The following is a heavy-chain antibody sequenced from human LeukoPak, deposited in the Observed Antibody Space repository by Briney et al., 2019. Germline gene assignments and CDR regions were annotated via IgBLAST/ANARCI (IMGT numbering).Heavy chain of an antibody. V-gene: IGHV3-15*07. CDR3: TTGGSPHYYYYGMDV. Sequence: PGGSLRLSCAASGFTISNAWMNWVRQAPGKGLEWVGRIKSKTDGGTTDHAAPVKGRFTISRDDSKNTLYLQMNSLKTEDTAIYYCTTGGSPHYYYYGMDVWGQGTTVTVSS. J-gene: IGHJ6*02. CDR2: IKSKTDGGTT. D-gene: IGHD5-12*01. CDR1: GFTISNAW.